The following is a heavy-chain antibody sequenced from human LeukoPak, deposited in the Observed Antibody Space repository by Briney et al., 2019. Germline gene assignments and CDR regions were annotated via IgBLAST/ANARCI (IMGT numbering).Heavy chain of an antibody. D-gene: IGHD3-22*01. CDR1: GYTFTSYG. CDR2: ISAYNGNT. V-gene: IGHV1-18*01. Sequence: ASVKVSCTASGYTFTSYGISWVRQAPGQGLEWMGWISAYNGNTNYAQKLQGRVTMTTDTSTSTAYMELRSLRSDDTAVYYCARGYYDSSGYYYKFVGDYWGQGTLVTVSS. J-gene: IGHJ4*02. CDR3: ARGYYDSSGYYYKFVGDY.